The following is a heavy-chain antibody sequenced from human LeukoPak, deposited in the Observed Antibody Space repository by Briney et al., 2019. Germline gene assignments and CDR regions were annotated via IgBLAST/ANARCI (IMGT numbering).Heavy chain of an antibody. J-gene: IGHJ4*02. V-gene: IGHV3-7*03. CDR3: ARXYAXYVGYFFFDY. Sequence: GGSLRLSCAASGFTFSSYWMSWVRQAPGKGLEWVASIKQDGGEKYYVDSAKGRFTISRDNSQNTLYLQMNSLRAEDTAVYYCARXYAXYVGYFFFDYWGQGTLVTVSS. CDR2: IKQDGGEK. D-gene: IGHD4-17*01. CDR1: GFTFSSYW.